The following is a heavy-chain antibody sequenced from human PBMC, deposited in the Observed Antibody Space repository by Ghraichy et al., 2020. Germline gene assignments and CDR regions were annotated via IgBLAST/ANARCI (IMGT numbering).Heavy chain of an antibody. CDR3: ARSPFTTVTGYFDY. D-gene: IGHD4-17*01. Sequence: SETLSLTCTVSGGSINNDGYYWSWIRQHPGKGLEWIGYIYHSGSTYYNPSLKSRLTISVDTSKNQFSLRLTSVTAADTAVYYCARSPFTTVTGYFDYWGQGTLVAVSS. CDR2: IYHSGST. CDR1: GGSINNDGYY. V-gene: IGHV4-31*03. J-gene: IGHJ4*02.